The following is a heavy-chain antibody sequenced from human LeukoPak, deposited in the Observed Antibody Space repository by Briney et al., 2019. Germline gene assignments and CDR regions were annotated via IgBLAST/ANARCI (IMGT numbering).Heavy chain of an antibody. V-gene: IGHV3-66*01. CDR3: ARKLDRPTYAFDI. Sequence: PGGSLRLSCAASGFTVGSNYMSWVRQAPGKGLEWVSVIYSGGSTYYADSVKGRFTISRDNSKNTLYLQMNSLRAEDTAVYYCARKLDRPTYAFDIWGQGTMVTVSS. J-gene: IGHJ3*02. D-gene: IGHD2-2*03. CDR2: IYSGGST. CDR1: GFTVGSNY.